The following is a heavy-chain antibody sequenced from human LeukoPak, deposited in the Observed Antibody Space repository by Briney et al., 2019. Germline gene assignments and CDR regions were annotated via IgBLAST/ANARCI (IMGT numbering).Heavy chain of an antibody. V-gene: IGHV1-8*03. Sequence: VASVKVSCKASRYTFTSFDINWVRQATGQGLEWMGWVNPNSGNTGYAQKFQGRVTITRDTSITTAYMELSSLRSEDTAVYYCARVDGSPDYWGQGTLVTVSS. D-gene: IGHD2-15*01. CDR2: VNPNSGNT. J-gene: IGHJ4*02. CDR3: ARVDGSPDY. CDR1: RYTFTSFD.